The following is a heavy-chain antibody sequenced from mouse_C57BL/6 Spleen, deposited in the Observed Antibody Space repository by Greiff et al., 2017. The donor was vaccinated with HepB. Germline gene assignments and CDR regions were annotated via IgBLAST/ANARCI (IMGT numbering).Heavy chain of an antibody. J-gene: IGHJ2*01. D-gene: IGHD1-1*01. CDR3: ARSHGSSPFDY. CDR1: GYAFSSSW. CDR2: IYPGDGDT. V-gene: IGHV1-82*01. Sequence: VKLQQSGPELVKPGASVKISCKASGYAFSSSWMNWVKQRPGKGLEWIGRIYPGDGDTNYNGKFKGKATLTADKSSSTAYMQLSSLTSEDSAVDFCARSHGSSPFDYWGQGTTLTVSS.